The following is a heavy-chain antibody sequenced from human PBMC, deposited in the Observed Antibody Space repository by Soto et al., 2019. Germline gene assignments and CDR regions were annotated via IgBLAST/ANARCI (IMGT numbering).Heavy chain of an antibody. CDR3: ARVGGINWFDP. D-gene: IGHD1-20*01. J-gene: IGHJ5*02. CDR2: IYYSGST. V-gene: IGHV4-31*03. Sequence: SETLSLTCTVSGGSISSGGYYWSWIRQHPGKGLEWIGYIYYSGSTYYKPSLKSRVTISVDTSKNQFSLKLSSVTAADTAVYYCARVGGINWFDPWGQGALVTVSS. CDR1: GGSISSGGYY.